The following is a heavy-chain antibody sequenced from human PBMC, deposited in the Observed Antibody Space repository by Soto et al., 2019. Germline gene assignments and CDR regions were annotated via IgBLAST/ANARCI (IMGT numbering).Heavy chain of an antibody. Sequence: VKVSCKASGYSFTDYHIHWVRQAPGQGLEWLGRINPKSGGTSTAQKFQGWVTMTTDTSISTASMELTRLTSDDTAIYYCARGDSTDCSNGVCSFFYNHDMDVWGQGTTVTSP. CDR3: ARGDSTDCSNGVCSFFYNHDMDV. CDR1: GYSFTDYH. J-gene: IGHJ6*02. D-gene: IGHD2-8*01. V-gene: IGHV1-2*04. CDR2: INPKSGGT.